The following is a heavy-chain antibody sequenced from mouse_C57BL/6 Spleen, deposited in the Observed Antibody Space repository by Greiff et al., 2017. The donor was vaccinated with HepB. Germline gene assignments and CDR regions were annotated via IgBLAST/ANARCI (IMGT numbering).Heavy chain of an antibody. J-gene: IGHJ2*01. CDR1: GYTFTDYN. D-gene: IGHD2-3*01. CDR2: INPNNGGI. Sequence: EVQLQQSGPELVKPGASVKMSCKASGYTFTDYNMHWVKQSHGKSLEWIGYINPNNGGISYNQKFKGKATLTVNKSSSTAYRELRSLTSEDSAVKYYAKDGCGEDMDYWGQGTTLTVSS. V-gene: IGHV1-22*01. CDR3: AKDGCGEDMDY.